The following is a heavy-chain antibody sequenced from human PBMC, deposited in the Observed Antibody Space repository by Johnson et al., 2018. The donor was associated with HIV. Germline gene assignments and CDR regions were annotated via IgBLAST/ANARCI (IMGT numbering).Heavy chain of an antibody. Sequence: QVLLVESGGGVVQPGRSLRLSCAASGFTFSSYAMHWVRQAPGKGLEWVAVISYDGSNKYYADSVKGRFTISRDDSKNTLYLQMNSLKTEDTAVYYCTTIAARRLMGALDMWGQGTMVTVSS. V-gene: IGHV3-30*04. J-gene: IGHJ3*02. D-gene: IGHD6-6*01. CDR1: GFTFSSYA. CDR2: ISYDGSNK. CDR3: TTIAARRLMGALDM.